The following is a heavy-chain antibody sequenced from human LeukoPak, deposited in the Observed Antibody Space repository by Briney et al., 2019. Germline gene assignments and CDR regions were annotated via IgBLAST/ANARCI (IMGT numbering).Heavy chain of an antibody. CDR2: ISYDGSNK. CDR1: GFTFSSYG. J-gene: IGHJ4*02. Sequence: PGGSLRLSCAASGFTFSSYGMHWVRQAPGKGLEWVAVISYDGSNKYYADSVKGRFTISRDNSKNTLYLQMNSLRAEDTAVYYCAKENYDILTGYPIDYWGQGTLVTVSS. D-gene: IGHD3-9*01. CDR3: AKENYDILTGYPIDY. V-gene: IGHV3-30*18.